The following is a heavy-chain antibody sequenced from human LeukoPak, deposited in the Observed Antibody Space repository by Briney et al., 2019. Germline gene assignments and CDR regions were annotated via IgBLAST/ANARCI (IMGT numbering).Heavy chain of an antibody. D-gene: IGHD6-13*01. Sequence: GGALRLSCAASGFTFSSYGMHWVRQAPGKGLEWVAVISYDGSNKYYAGSVKGRFTISRDNSKNTLYLQMNSLRAEDTAVYYSAAAGTAAEYFQHWGQGTLVTVSS. CDR3: AAAGTAAEYFQH. CDR2: ISYDGSNK. J-gene: IGHJ1*01. CDR1: GFTFSSYG. V-gene: IGHV3-30*03.